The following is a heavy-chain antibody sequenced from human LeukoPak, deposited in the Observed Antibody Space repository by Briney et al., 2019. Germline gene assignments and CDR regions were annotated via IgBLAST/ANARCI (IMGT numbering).Heavy chain of an antibody. Sequence: KPSETLSLPCAVYGGSFSGYYWSWIRQPPGKGLEWIGEINHSGSTNYNPSLKSRVTISVDTSKNQFSLKLSSVTAADTAVYYCARGLQGAVVVVAATFFDYWGQGTLVTVSS. J-gene: IGHJ4*02. CDR2: INHSGST. V-gene: IGHV4-34*01. CDR3: ARGLQGAVVVVAATFFDY. CDR1: GGSFSGYY. D-gene: IGHD2-15*01.